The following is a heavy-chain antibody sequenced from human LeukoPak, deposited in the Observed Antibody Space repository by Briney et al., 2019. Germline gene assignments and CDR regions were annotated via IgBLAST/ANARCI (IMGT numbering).Heavy chain of an antibody. J-gene: IGHJ5*02. CDR2: ISAYNGNT. D-gene: IGHD3-9*01. V-gene: IGHV1-18*01. CDR3: ARAPYYDILTGYYYGRNNWFDP. CDR1: GYTFTSYG. Sequence: ASVKVSCKASGYTFTSYGISWVRQAPGQGLEWMGWISAYNGNTNYAQKLQGRVTMTTDTSTSTAYMELRSLRSDDTAVYYCARAPYYDILTGYYYGRNNWFDPWGQGTLVTVSS.